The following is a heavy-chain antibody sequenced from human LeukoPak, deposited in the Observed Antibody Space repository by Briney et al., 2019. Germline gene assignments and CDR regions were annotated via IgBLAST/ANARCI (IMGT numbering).Heavy chain of an antibody. CDR2: IYYSGST. J-gene: IGHJ4*02. D-gene: IGHD5/OR15-5a*01. Sequence: SETLSLTCTVSGGSISSGGSYWSWIRQHPGKGLEWIGYIYYSGSTHYNPSLKSRVTISVDTSKNQFSLKLSSVTSADTAMYYCAGDVYDSLADWGQGTLVTVSS. V-gene: IGHV4-31*03. CDR1: GGSISSGGSY. CDR3: AGDVYDSLAD.